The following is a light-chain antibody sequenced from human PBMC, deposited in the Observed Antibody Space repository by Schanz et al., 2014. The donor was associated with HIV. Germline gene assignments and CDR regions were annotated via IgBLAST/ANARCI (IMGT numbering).Light chain of an antibody. J-gene: IGLJ1*01. CDR3: CSYTTTSTYV. CDR2: DVS. Sequence: QSALTQPASVSGSPGQSIAISCNGTSSDVGGYNYLSWYQQHPNKAPKLIIYDVSNRPSGVSSRFSGSKSGNTASLTISGLQAEDEADYYCCSYTTTSTYVFGAGTKLTVL. V-gene: IGLV2-14*03. CDR1: SSDVGGYNY.